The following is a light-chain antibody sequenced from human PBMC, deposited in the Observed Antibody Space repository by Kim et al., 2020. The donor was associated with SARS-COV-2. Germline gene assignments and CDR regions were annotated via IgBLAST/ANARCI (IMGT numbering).Light chain of an antibody. V-gene: IGLV1-51*01. CDR3: ATWDSSLSVGV. CDR2: DND. Sequence: QSVLTQPPSVSAAPGQKVTISCSGGRSNIGTTPVSWYQQFPGTAPKLITYDNDKRPSGIPDRFSSSKSGTSATLGITGLRTGDEADYYCATWDSSLSVGVFGGGTKVTVL. J-gene: IGLJ2*01. CDR1: RSNIGTTP.